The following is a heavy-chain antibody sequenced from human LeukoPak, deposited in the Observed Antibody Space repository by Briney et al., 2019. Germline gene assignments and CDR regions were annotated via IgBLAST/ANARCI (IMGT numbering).Heavy chain of an antibody. Sequence: GASVKVSCKASGYTFTSYDINWERQATGQGLEWMGWMNPNSGNTGYAQKFQGRVTMTRNTSISTAYMELSSLRSEDTAVYYCARGSPISRYSYATWWFDPWGQGTLVTVSS. CDR1: GYTFTSYD. CDR3: ARGSPISRYSYATWWFDP. J-gene: IGHJ5*02. CDR2: MNPNSGNT. V-gene: IGHV1-8*01. D-gene: IGHD5-18*01.